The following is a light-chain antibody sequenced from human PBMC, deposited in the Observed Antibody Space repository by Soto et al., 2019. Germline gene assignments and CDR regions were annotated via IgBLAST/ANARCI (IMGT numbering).Light chain of an antibody. CDR2: EVS. V-gene: IGLV2-23*02. CDR1: SSDVGSYNL. Sequence: QSALTQPASVSGSPGQSITISCTGTSSDVGSYNLVSWYQQHPGKAPKLMIYEVSKRPSGVSNRFSGSKSGNTSSLTISGLQAEDEAEYFCCSYSGSSTYGFGTGTKLTGL. J-gene: IGLJ1*01. CDR3: CSYSGSSTYG.